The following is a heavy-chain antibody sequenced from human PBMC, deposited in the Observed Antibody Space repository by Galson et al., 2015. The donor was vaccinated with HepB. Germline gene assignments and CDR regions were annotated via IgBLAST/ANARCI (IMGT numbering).Heavy chain of an antibody. CDR2: IIPIFGTA. J-gene: IGHJ5*02. V-gene: IGHV1-69*13. CDR1: GGTFSSYA. Sequence: SVKVSCKASGGTFSSYAISWVRQAPGQGLEWMGGIIPIFGTANYAQKFQGRVTITADESTSTAYMELSSLRSEDTAVYYCAREVIAAAVGRNWFDPWGQGTLVTVSS. CDR3: AREVIAAAVGRNWFDP. D-gene: IGHD6-13*01.